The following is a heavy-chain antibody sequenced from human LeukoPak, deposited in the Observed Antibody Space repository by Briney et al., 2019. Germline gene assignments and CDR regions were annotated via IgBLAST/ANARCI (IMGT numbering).Heavy chain of an antibody. CDR3: AKRGVVIRVILVGFHKEAYYFDS. D-gene: IGHD3-22*01. J-gene: IGHJ4*02. V-gene: IGHV3-23*01. CDR1: GITLSNYG. Sequence: GGSLRLSCAVSGITLSNYGMSWVRQAPGKGLEWVAGISDSGGRTNYADSVKGRFTITRDNPKNTLYLQMNSLRVEDTAVYFCAKRGVVIRVILVGFHKEAYYFDSWGQGALVTVSS. CDR2: ISDSGGRT.